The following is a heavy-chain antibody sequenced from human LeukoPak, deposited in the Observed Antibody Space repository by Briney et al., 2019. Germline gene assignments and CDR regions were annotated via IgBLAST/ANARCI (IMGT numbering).Heavy chain of an antibody. J-gene: IGHJ4*02. CDR2: ISWDGGST. CDR3: AKDKGDIAVAGIDY. CDR1: GFTHDDYA. D-gene: IGHD6-19*01. V-gene: IGHV3-43D*03. Sequence: GGPLTLFCAVSGFTHDDYALHWVRPAPGKGLEWVSLISWDGGSTYYADSVKGRFTISRDNSKSSLYLQMYSLRAEDTALYYCAKDKGDIAVAGIDYWGQGTLVTVSS.